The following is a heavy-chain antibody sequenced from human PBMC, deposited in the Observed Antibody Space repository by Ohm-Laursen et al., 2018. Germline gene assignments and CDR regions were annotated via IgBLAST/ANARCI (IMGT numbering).Heavy chain of an antibody. CDR3: ARVYYYGSSGSLSP. V-gene: IGHV1-18*01. J-gene: IGHJ5*02. Sequence: ASVKVSCKASGYTFTSYGISWVRQAPGQGLEWMGWISAYNGNTNYAQKLQGRVTMTTDTSTSTAYMELRSLRSDDTAVYYCARVYYYGSSGSLSPWGQGTLVTVSS. D-gene: IGHD3-22*01. CDR1: GYTFTSYG. CDR2: ISAYNGNT.